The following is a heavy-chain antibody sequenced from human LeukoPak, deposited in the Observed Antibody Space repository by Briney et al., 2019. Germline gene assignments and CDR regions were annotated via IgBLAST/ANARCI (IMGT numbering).Heavy chain of an antibody. CDR2: INPNSGGT. J-gene: IGHJ3*02. CDR3: ATPDTTYYYDSSARPRGADAFDI. CDR1: GYTFTGYY. D-gene: IGHD3-22*01. Sequence: ASVKVSCKASGYTFTGYYMHWVRQAPGQGLEWMGWINPNSGGTNYAQKFQGRVTMTRDTSISTAYMELSRLRSDDTAVYYCATPDTTYYYDSSARPRGADAFDIWGQGTMVTVSS. V-gene: IGHV1-2*02.